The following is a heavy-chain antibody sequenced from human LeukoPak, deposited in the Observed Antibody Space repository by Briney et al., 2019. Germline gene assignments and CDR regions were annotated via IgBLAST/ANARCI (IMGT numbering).Heavy chain of an antibody. J-gene: IGHJ4*02. CDR3: TREKSYYYDTSGSDY. V-gene: IGHV3-49*03. D-gene: IGHD3-22*01. CDR2: IRSKTYGGTT. CDR1: GFTFGDYT. Sequence: GGSLRLSCTASGFTFGDYTMSWFRQAPGKGLEWVGFIRSKTYGGTTEYAASVKGRFTISRDDSKSIAYLQMNSLKTEDTAVYYCTREKSYYYDTSGSDYWGQGTLVTVPS.